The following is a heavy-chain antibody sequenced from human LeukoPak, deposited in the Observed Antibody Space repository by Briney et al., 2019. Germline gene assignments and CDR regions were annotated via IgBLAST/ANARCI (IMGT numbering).Heavy chain of an antibody. Sequence: PGGSLRLSCAASGFQFDDFVMHWVRQSPGKGLEWVAGISWNSGDIGYVDYVKGRFTISRDNAKNSVDLQMNSLRAEDTAVYYCAELGITMIGGVWGKGTTVTISS. D-gene: IGHD3-10*02. V-gene: IGHV3-9*01. CDR3: AELGITMIGGV. CDR1: GFQFDDFV. CDR2: ISWNSGDI. J-gene: IGHJ6*04.